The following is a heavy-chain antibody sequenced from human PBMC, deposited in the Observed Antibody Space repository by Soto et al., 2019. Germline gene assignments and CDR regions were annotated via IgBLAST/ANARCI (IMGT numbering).Heavy chain of an antibody. V-gene: IGHV3-30-3*01. Sequence: QVQLVESGGGVVQPGRSLRLYCAASGFTFIRYAMHWVRQAPGKGREWVAVISYDGSKKYYADSVKGRFTISRDNSKNTLYLQMNSLRAEDTAVYYCARTYCTNGVCYHFDYWGQGTLVTVSS. J-gene: IGHJ4*02. CDR1: GFTFIRYA. D-gene: IGHD2-8*01. CDR2: ISYDGSKK. CDR3: ARTYCTNGVCYHFDY.